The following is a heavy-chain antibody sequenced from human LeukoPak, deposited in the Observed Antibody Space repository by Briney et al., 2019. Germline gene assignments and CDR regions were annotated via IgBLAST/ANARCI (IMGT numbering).Heavy chain of an antibody. V-gene: IGHV1-69*01. D-gene: IGHD1-1*01. Sequence: GASVKVSCKASGGTFSSYAISWVRQAPGQGLEWMGGIIPILGTANYAQKFQGRVTITADESTSTAYMELSSLRSEDTAVYYCARDFNEGRLLDYWGQGTLVTVSS. CDR2: IIPILGTA. CDR3: ARDFNEGRLLDY. CDR1: GGTFSSYA. J-gene: IGHJ4*02.